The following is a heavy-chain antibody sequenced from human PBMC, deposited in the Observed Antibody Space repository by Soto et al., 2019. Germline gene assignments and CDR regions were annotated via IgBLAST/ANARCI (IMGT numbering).Heavy chain of an antibody. CDR1: GFTFSSYA. Sequence: EVQLLESGGGLVQPGGSLRLSCAASGFTFSSYAMSWVRQAPGKGLEWVSSISASGVSTYYADSVKGRFTISRDNSKNTLYLQMNSLRGEDTAVYYCALRDRGSYVYRYWGQGTLVTVSS. CDR2: ISASGVST. CDR3: ALRDRGSYVYRY. D-gene: IGHD5-18*01. V-gene: IGHV3-23*01. J-gene: IGHJ4*02.